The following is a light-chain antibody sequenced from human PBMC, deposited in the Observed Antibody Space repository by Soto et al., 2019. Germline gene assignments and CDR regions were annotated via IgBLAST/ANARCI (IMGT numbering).Light chain of an antibody. CDR1: SNDVGLYNY. Sequence: QSVLTQPASVSGSPGQSITISCTGSSNDVGLYNYVSWYQQHPGKAPKLVISDVTNRPSGVSDRFSGSKSGNTAFLTISGLQAEDEADYYCSSFTTTYFYVFGPGTKLTVL. CDR2: DVT. J-gene: IGLJ1*01. CDR3: SSFTTTYFYV. V-gene: IGLV2-14*03.